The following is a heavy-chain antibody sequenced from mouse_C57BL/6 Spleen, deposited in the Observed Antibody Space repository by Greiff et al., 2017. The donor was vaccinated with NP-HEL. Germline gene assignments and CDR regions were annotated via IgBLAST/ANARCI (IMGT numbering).Heavy chain of an antibody. V-gene: IGHV1-61*01. J-gene: IGHJ3*01. Sequence: VQLQQPGAELVRPGSSVKLSCKASGYTFTSYWMDWVKQRPGQGLEWIGNIYPSDSETHYNQKFKDKATLTVDKSSSTAYMQLSSLTSEDSAVYYCARGGYGSILFAYWGQGTLVTVSA. CDR3: ARGGYGSILFAY. CDR1: GYTFTSYW. CDR2: IYPSDSET. D-gene: IGHD1-1*01.